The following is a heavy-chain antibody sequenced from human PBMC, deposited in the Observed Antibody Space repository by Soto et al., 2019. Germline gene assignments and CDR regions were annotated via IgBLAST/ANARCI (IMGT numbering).Heavy chain of an antibody. CDR3: AREGGSYHFDY. V-gene: IGHV3-64*01. D-gene: IGHD1-26*01. Sequence: EVQLVESGGGLVQPGGSLRLSCAASGFTFSSYAMHWVRQAPGKGLEYVSAISSNGGSTYYANSVKGRFTISRDNSKNTLYLQMGSLRAEDMAVYYCAREGGSYHFDYWGQGTLVTVSS. CDR1: GFTFSSYA. CDR2: ISSNGGST. J-gene: IGHJ4*02.